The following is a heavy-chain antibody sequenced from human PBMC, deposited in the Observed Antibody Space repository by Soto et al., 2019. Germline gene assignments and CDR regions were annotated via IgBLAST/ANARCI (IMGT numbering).Heavy chain of an antibody. CDR1: GFTFSMYW. Sequence: PGGSLRLSCAASGFTFSMYWMHWVRQVPGKGPEWVSRINDDVISTNYADSVKGRFTISGDNAKNTLYLQMNALRVEDTAVYYCTRGHRSTSTGTGDFWGQGTLVTVSS. CDR3: TRGHRSTSTGTGDF. CDR2: INDDVIST. D-gene: IGHD1-1*01. J-gene: IGHJ4*02. V-gene: IGHV3-74*01.